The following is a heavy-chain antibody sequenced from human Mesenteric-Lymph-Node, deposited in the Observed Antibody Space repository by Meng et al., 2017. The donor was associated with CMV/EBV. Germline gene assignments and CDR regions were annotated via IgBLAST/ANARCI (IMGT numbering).Heavy chain of an antibody. Sequence: KVSCKGSGYSFTNYWIGWVRQMPGKGLEWMGFIYPGDSDTRYRPSLQGQVTISADKSISTAHLQWSSLKASDTAMYYCTRRAFSTGWYYFDYWGQGTLVTVSS. CDR3: TRRAFSTGWYYFDY. J-gene: IGHJ4*02. CDR1: GYSFTNYW. CDR2: IYPGDSDT. V-gene: IGHV5-51*01. D-gene: IGHD6-19*01.